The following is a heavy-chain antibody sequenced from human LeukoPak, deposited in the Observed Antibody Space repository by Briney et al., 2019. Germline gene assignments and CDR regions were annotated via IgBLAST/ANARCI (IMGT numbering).Heavy chain of an antibody. CDR3: AREIRGVRYFDWSTPLDFDY. D-gene: IGHD3-9*01. CDR1: GFTFSSYS. Sequence: GGSLRLSCAASGFTFSSYSMNWVRQAPGKGLEWVSSISSSSSYIYYADSVKGRFTISRDNAKNSLYLQMNSLRAEDTAVYYCAREIRGVRYFDWSTPLDFDYWGQGTLVTVSS. CDR2: ISSSSSYI. V-gene: IGHV3-21*01. J-gene: IGHJ4*02.